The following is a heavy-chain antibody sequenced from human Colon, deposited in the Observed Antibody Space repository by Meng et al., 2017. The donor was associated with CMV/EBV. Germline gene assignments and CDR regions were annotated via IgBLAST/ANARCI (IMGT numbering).Heavy chain of an antibody. CDR1: GFSFSSYE. V-gene: IGHV3-48*03. Sequence: SCAASGFSFSSYEMNWVRQAPGKGLEWVSYISSSGNTIYYADSVKGRFTISRDNVKNSLYLHMSSLRAEDTAVYYCATVVRFPVGGQYYYHGMDVWGQGTTVTVSS. J-gene: IGHJ6*02. CDR3: ATVVRFPVGGQYYYHGMDV. D-gene: IGHD3-3*01. CDR2: ISSSGNTI.